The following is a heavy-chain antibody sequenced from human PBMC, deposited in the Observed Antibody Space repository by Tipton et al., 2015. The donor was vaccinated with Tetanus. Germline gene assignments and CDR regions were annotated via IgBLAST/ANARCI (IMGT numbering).Heavy chain of an antibody. V-gene: IGHV4-4*08. CDR2: IYIPESA. J-gene: IGHJ3*02. D-gene: IGHD2-15*01. CDR1: GGSFSNYF. Sequence: TLSLTCAVYGGSFSNYFWRWIRQPPGKGLEWIGYIYIPESAKIYNPSFQSRVAISIDTSKSQLSLKLTSVTAADTAVYYCARAANRSRRRGYDIWGQGKMVIVSS. CDR3: ARAANRSRRRGYDI.